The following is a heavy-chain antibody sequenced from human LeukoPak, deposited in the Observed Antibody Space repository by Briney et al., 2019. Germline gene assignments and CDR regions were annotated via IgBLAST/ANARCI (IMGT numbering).Heavy chain of an antibody. CDR1: GFSVTSNY. Sequence: PGGSLRLSCAPSGFSVTSNYMSWVRHAPGKGLGWVSVIYSGGSTYYADSVKGRFTISRGNSKNTLYLQMNSLRAEDTAVYYCAKSGSYYFYFDYWGQGTLVTVSS. CDR3: AKSGSYYFYFDY. J-gene: IGHJ4*02. D-gene: IGHD1-26*01. CDR2: IYSGGST. V-gene: IGHV3-66*02.